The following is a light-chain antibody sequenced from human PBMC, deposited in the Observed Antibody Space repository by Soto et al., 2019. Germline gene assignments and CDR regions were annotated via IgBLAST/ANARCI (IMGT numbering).Light chain of an antibody. V-gene: IGKV1-6*01. Sequence: AIQMTQSPSSLSASVGDRVTITCRASQGIRDDLAWYQHKPGKAPKLLIYAASSLQSGVPSRFSGSGSGTDFTLTISSLQPEDFATYYCQQYNSYSRTFGQGTKVDIK. CDR1: QGIRDD. CDR2: AAS. J-gene: IGKJ1*01. CDR3: QQYNSYSRT.